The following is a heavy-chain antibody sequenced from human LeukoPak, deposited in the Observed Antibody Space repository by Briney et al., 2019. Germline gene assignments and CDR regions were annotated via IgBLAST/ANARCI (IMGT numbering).Heavy chain of an antibody. Sequence: SETLSLTCTVSGGSISSYYWSWIRQPPGKGLEWIGYIYYSGSTNYNPSLKSRVTISVDTSKNQFSLKLSSVTAADTAVYYCARLGIRSSFDWLLGWFDPWGQGTLVTISS. D-gene: IGHD3-9*01. V-gene: IGHV4-59*08. CDR2: IYYSGST. J-gene: IGHJ5*02. CDR3: ARLGIRSSFDWLLGWFDP. CDR1: GGSISSYY.